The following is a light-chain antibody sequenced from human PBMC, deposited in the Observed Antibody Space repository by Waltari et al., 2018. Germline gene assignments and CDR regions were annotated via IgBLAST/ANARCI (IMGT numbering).Light chain of an antibody. V-gene: IGLV8-61*01. CDR1: SGSVSTGYY. Sequence: QTVVTQESSFSVSPGGTVTLTCGLNSGSVSTGYYPSWIQQTPGQAPRTLIYNTNTRSSGVPDRFSGSILGDKAALTITGAQADDECDYYCVVYLGNGIWMFGEGTKLTVL. CDR2: NTN. J-gene: IGLJ3*02. CDR3: VVYLGNGIWM.